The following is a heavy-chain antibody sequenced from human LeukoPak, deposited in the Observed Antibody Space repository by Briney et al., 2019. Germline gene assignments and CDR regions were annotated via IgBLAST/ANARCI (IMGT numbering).Heavy chain of an antibody. V-gene: IGHV4-39*07. D-gene: IGHD2-2*01. CDR1: GGSISRSAYY. Sequence: SETLSLTCTVSGGSISRSAYYWGWIRQPPGTGLEWIGSIHYSGSSYHNPALKSRVTISVDTSKNQFSLDLSSVTAADTAVYYCARERGYCSRSYCPEGPYWGQGALVTVSS. J-gene: IGHJ4*02. CDR2: IHYSGSS. CDR3: ARERGYCSRSYCPEGPY.